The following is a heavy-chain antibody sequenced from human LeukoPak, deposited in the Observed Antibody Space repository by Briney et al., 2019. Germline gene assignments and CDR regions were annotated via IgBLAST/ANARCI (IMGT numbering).Heavy chain of an antibody. J-gene: IGHJ3*02. CDR3: ARVWIAAAGAFDI. CDR2: INPNTGGT. CDR1: GYTFTGYY. V-gene: IGHV1-2*02. D-gene: IGHD6-13*01. Sequence: ASVKVSCKASGYTFTGYYMHWVRQAPGQGLEWMGWINPNTGGTNYAQKFQGRVTMTRDTSISTAYMELSRLRSDDTAVYYCARVWIAAAGAFDIWGQGTMVTVSS.